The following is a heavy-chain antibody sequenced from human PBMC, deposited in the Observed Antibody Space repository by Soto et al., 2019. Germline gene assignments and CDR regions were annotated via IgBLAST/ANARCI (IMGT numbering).Heavy chain of an antibody. V-gene: IGHV4-59*11. CDR3: ARGGGSPYHDHEFDY. J-gene: IGHJ4*02. CDR1: GVSTSNHY. CDR2: IYYRGTT. Sequence: QVQLQESGPGLVKPSETLSLTCSVSGVSTSNHYWTWIRKPPGQGPEWIGCIYYRGTTNYNASFNTRVTITVDTPKSQCSLTLTSVTTAGTAVYYCARGGGSPYHDHEFDYWGQGILVTVSS. D-gene: IGHD2-2*01.